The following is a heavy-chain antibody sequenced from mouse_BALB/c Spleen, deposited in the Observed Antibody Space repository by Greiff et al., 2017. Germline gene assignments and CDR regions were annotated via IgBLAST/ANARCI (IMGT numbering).Heavy chain of an antibody. CDR2: ISSGGSYT. V-gene: IGHV5-6-4*01. CDR3: TRGYGNYLWYFDV. Sequence: EVKLMESGGGLVKPGGSLKLSCAASGFTFSSYTMSWVRQTPEKRLEWVATISSGGSYTYYPDSVKGRFTISRDNAKNTLYLQMSSLKSEDTAMYYCTRGYGNYLWYFDVWGAGTTVTVSS. CDR1: GFTFSSYT. D-gene: IGHD2-1*01. J-gene: IGHJ1*01.